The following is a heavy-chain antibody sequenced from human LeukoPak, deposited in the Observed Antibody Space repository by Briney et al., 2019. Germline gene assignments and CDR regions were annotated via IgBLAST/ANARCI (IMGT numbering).Heavy chain of an antibody. CDR2: ISYDGSTK. V-gene: IGHV3-30*18. J-gene: IGHJ5*02. CDR3: AKSVTADP. CDR1: GFSFSNYA. Sequence: GGSLRLSCAASGFSFSNYAMHWVRQAPGKGLEWVALISYDGSTKYYPDSVKGRFPISRDNSKNTLYLQMNSLRAEDTAVYYCAKSVTADPWGQGTLVTVSS. D-gene: IGHD4-23*01.